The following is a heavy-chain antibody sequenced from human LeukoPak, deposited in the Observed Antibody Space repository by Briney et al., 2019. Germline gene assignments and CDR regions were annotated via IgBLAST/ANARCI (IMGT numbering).Heavy chain of an antibody. V-gene: IGHV1-18*01. CDR1: GYTFTSYG. CDR2: ISAYNGNT. CDR3: ARRGYDILTGYYPFDY. D-gene: IGHD3-9*01. Sequence: ASVKVSCKASGYTFTSYGISWVRQAPGQGLEWMGWISAYNGNTNYAQKLQGRVTMTTDTSTSTAYMELRSLRSDDTAVYYCARRGYDILTGYYPFDYWGQGTLVTVSS. J-gene: IGHJ4*02.